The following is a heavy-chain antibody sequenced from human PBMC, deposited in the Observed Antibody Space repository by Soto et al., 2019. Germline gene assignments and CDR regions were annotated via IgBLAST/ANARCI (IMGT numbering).Heavy chain of an antibody. CDR1: GYTFTSYA. CDR3: ASPDCSSTSCYSYYYYYGMDV. CDR2: INAGNGNT. D-gene: IGHD2-2*01. J-gene: IGHJ6*02. Sequence: ASVKVSCKASGYTFTSYAMHWVRQAPGQRLEWMGWINAGNGNTKYSQKFQGRVTITRDTSASTAYMELSSLRSEDTAVYYCASPDCSSTSCYSYYYYYGMDVWGQGTTVTVSS. V-gene: IGHV1-3*01.